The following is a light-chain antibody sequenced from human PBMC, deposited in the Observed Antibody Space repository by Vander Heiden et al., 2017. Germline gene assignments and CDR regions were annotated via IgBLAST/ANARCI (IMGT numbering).Light chain of an antibody. J-gene: IGKJ5*01. CDR1: QNVSRW. CDR2: KAS. V-gene: IGKV1-5*03. Sequence: DIEMTQSPSTLSASVGDRGTIICRASQNVSRWLSWFQQKPGKAPKVLIYKASTLKRGVPSRFSGSGSGTEFTLTISSLQPDDFATYYCQQYNTYPSITFGQGTRLDIK. CDR3: QQYNTYPSIT.